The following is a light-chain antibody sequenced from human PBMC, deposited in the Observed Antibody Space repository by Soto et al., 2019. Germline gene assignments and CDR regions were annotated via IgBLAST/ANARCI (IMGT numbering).Light chain of an antibody. CDR3: QQYGSSPGT. Sequence: IVLTQSPGTLSLSPGERATLSCRASKSVSSSYLAWYQQKPGQAPRLLIYGASSRATGIPDRFSGSGSGTDFTLTISRLEPEDFAVYYCQQYGSSPGTFGGGTKVDIK. J-gene: IGKJ4*01. CDR1: KSVSSSY. V-gene: IGKV3-20*01. CDR2: GAS.